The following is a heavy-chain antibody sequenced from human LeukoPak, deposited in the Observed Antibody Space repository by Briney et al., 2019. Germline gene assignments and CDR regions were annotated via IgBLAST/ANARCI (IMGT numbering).Heavy chain of an antibody. V-gene: IGHV3-11*01. CDR2: ISDAGNTK. CDR1: GFTFSDYY. Sequence: PGGSLRLSCAASGFTFSDYYLSWLRQAPGKGLEWVSYISDAGNTKYYADSVKGRFTISRDNTKSSLSLQMNSLTAEDTAFYYCARGGSNGYNWFDPWGQGTLVTVSS. J-gene: IGHJ5*02. D-gene: IGHD3-22*01. CDR3: ARGGSNGYNWFDP.